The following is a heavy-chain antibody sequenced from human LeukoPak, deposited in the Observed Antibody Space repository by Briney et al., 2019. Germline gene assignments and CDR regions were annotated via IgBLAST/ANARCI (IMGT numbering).Heavy chain of an antibody. J-gene: IGHJ4*02. CDR2: ISAYNGDT. Sequence: ASVKVSCKASGYIFASYGISWVRQAPGQGLERLGWISAYNGDTKYAQHLQGRVTLTTDTSTGTAYMELRSLTADDTALYYCARDTAPTITPGGPDYWGRGTLITVSS. D-gene: IGHD4-11*01. V-gene: IGHV1-18*01. CDR3: ARDTAPTITPGGPDY. CDR1: GYIFASYG.